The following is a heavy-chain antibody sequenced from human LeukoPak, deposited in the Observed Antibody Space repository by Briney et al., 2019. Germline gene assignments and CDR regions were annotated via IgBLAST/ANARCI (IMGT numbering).Heavy chain of an antibody. J-gene: IGHJ5*02. CDR1: GYTFTSYG. CDR3: ARDHRTHTYYYDGSGYPSS. V-gene: IGHV1-18*01. CDR2: ISAYNGNT. D-gene: IGHD3-22*01. Sequence: ASVKVSCKASGYTFTSYGISWVRQAPGQGLEWMGWISAYNGNTNYAQKLQGRVTMTTDTSTSTAYMELRSLRSDDTAVYYCARDHRTHTYYYDGSGYPSSWGQGTLVTVSS.